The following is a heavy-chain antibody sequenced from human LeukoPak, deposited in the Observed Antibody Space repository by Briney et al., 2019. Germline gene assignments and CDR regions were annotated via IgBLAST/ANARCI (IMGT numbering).Heavy chain of an antibody. D-gene: IGHD1-26*01. Sequence: GGSLRLSCAASGFTFNTYNMNWVRQAPGKGLEWVSSISGSSSYIYYADSVKGRFSISRDNAKNSLYLQMNSLRAEDTAVYYCARDLLGWELHYFDYWGQGTLVTVSS. CDR3: ARDLLGWELHYFDY. J-gene: IGHJ4*02. CDR2: ISGSSSYI. CDR1: GFTFNTYN. V-gene: IGHV3-21*01.